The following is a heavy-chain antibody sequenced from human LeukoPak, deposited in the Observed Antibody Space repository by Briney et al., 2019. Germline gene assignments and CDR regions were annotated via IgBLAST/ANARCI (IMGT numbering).Heavy chain of an antibody. CDR1: GFTFSSYG. D-gene: IGHD2-8*02. J-gene: IGHJ4*02. CDR2: IWYDGSNK. Sequence: GGSLRLSCAASGFTFSSYGMHWVRQAPGKGLEWVAIIWYDGSNKYYADSVKGRFTISRDNSKNTLYLQMNSLRAEDTAVYYRARDAQTGYWDYWGQGTLVTVSS. V-gene: IGHV3-33*01. CDR3: ARDAQTGYWDY.